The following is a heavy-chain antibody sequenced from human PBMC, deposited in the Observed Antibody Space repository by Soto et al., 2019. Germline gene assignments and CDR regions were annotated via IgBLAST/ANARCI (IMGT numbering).Heavy chain of an antibody. CDR1: GFSLSTSGVG. J-gene: IGHJ6*02. CDR2: IYWDDDK. Sequence: SGPTLVNPTQTLTLTCTFSGFSLSTSGVGVGWIRQPPGRALEWLALIYWDDDKRYSPSLKSRLTITKDTSKNQVVLTMTNMDPVDTATYYCAHCTIFGVAASPYGMDVWGQGTTVTVSS. V-gene: IGHV2-5*02. D-gene: IGHD3-3*01. CDR3: AHCTIFGVAASPYGMDV.